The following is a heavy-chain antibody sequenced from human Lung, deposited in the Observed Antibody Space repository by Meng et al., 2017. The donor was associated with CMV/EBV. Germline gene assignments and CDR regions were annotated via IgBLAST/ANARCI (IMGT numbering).Heavy chain of an antibody. CDR1: GFTFSSYW. CDR3: ARDSKISSGSSSYYYYYGMDV. V-gene: IGHV3-7*01. D-gene: IGHD6-6*01. J-gene: IGHJ6*02. CDR2: IKQDGSEK. Sequence: LTXAASGFTFSSYWMSWVRQAPGKGLEWVANIKQDGSEKYYVDSVKGRFTISRDNAKNSLYLQMNSLRAEDTAVYYCARDSKISSGSSSYYYYYGMDVWXQGTXVTVSS.